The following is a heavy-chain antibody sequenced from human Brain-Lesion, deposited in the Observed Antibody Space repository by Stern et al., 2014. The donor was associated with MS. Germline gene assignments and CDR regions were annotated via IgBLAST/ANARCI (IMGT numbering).Heavy chain of an antibody. CDR2: IYYSGNT. V-gene: IGHV4-39*01. CDR1: GGSVSSTSYA. Sequence: QVQLVESGPGLVKPSETLSLTCTVAGGSVSSTSYAWAWIRQPPGKGLEWIGTIYYSGNTYYSPSLKSRLTISLTTSKNKVSPQLRSVTAADTAVYYCAGEEDIRYCSGGSCTGNWFDPWGQGTLVTVSS. J-gene: IGHJ5*02. D-gene: IGHD2-15*01. CDR3: AGEEDIRYCSGGSCTGNWFDP.